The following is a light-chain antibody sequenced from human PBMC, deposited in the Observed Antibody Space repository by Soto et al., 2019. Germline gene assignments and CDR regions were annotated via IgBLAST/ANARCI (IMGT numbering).Light chain of an antibody. CDR3: QQYGSSPLT. V-gene: IGKV3-20*01. J-gene: IGKJ4*01. CDR1: QSVSSSY. CDR2: QAS. Sequence: EIVLTQSPGTLSLSPGERATLSCRASQSVSSSYLAWFQQKPGQAPRLIIYQASIRATGIPDRFSGSGSGTDFTLTLSRLEPEDFAVYYCQQYGSSPLTFGGGTKV.